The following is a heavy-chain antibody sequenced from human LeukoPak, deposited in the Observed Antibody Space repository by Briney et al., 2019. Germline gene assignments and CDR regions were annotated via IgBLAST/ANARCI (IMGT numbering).Heavy chain of an antibody. Sequence: GGSLRLSCVASGFAFNEYTMHWVRQATGKGLEWVSLITWDGATTYYADSVKGRFIISRDNSKNSLYLQMNSLSTEDTALYYCGKDLAGSYLLDYWGQGTLVTVSS. CDR3: GKDLAGSYLLDY. D-gene: IGHD1-26*01. CDR2: ITWDGATT. V-gene: IGHV3-43*01. J-gene: IGHJ4*02. CDR1: GFAFNEYT.